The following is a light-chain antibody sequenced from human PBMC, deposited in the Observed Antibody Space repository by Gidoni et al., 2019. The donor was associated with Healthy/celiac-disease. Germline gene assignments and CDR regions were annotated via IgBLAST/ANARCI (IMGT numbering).Light chain of an antibody. CDR2: DVS. Sequence: AAMTQPASVSGSPGQSVTISCTGTSSDGGGYNYVSWYQQHPGKAPKLLIYDVSNRPSGVSNRFSGSKSGNTASLTISGLQAEDEADYYCSSYTSSSTLVFGGGTKLTV. CDR1: SSDGGGYNY. CDR3: SSYTSSSTLV. V-gene: IGLV2-14*03. J-gene: IGLJ3*02.